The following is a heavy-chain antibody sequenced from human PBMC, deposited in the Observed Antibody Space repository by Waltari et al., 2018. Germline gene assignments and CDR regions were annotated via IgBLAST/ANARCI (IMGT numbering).Heavy chain of an antibody. CDR3: GRESTTDWYVDH. J-gene: IGHJ4*02. CDR1: GFTFSSHL. D-gene: IGHD3-9*01. Sequence: EVQMVESGGGLVQPGGSLRLSCAASGFTFSSHLMHWVRHGPGKGLVWVARIKDDGRRTAYADSVKGRVTISRDNAKNILYLEMSSLTAEDTAVYYCGRESTTDWYVDHWGQGTLVTVSS. CDR2: IKDDGRRT. V-gene: IGHV3-74*01.